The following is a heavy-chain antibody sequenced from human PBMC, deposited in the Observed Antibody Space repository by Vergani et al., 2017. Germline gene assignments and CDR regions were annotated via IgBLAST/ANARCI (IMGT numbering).Heavy chain of an antibody. J-gene: IGHJ4*02. CDR1: GFTFDDYA. D-gene: IGHD3-3*02. CDR3: ARVPILR. CDR2: ISWNSGSI. Sequence: EVQLVESGGGLVQPGRSLRLSCAASGFTFDDYAMHWVRQAPGKGLEWVSGISWNSGSIGYADSVKGRFTISRDNAKNSLYLQMNSLRAEDTAVYYCARVPILRWGQGTLVTVSS. V-gene: IGHV3-9*01.